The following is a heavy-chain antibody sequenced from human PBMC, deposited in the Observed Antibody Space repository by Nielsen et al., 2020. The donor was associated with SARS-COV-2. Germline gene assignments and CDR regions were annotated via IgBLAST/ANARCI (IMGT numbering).Heavy chain of an antibody. J-gene: IGHJ4*02. Sequence: SETLSLTCAVYGGSFSGYYWSWIRQPPGKGLEWIGEINHSGSTNHNPSLKERVTISVDTSKNRFSLKLSSVTAADPAVYCCARVFRGRGYSCGRGYFGYWGQGTLVTVSS. CDR1: GGSFSGYY. CDR2: INHSGST. CDR3: ARVFRGRGYSCGRGYFGY. V-gene: IGHV4-34*01. D-gene: IGHD5-18*01.